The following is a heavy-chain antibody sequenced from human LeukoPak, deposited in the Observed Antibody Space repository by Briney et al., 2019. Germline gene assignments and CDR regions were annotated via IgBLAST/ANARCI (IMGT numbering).Heavy chain of an antibody. Sequence: ASVKVSCKASGYTFTGYYMHWVRQAPGQGLEWMGWINPNSGGTNYAQKFQGRVTMTRDTSISTAYMELSRLRSDDTAVYYCARDLGYCSSTSCYNYYYYYGMDVWGQGTTVTVSS. J-gene: IGHJ6*02. D-gene: IGHD2-2*02. CDR1: GYTFTGYY. V-gene: IGHV1-2*02. CDR2: INPNSGGT. CDR3: ARDLGYCSSTSCYNYYYYYGMDV.